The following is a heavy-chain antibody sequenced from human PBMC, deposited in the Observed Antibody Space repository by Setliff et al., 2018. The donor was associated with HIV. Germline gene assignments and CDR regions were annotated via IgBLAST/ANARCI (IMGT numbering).Heavy chain of an antibody. Sequence: GASVKVSCKSSGYTFTGSFMHWVRQAPGQGLEWMGWINCNSGGTYYAQNFRGRVTMTRDTSINTAYMELSRLRSDDTAVYYCARDDHGDPFDYWGQGTLVTVPQ. CDR3: ARDDHGDPFDY. CDR2: INCNSGGT. D-gene: IGHD4-17*01. CDR1: GYTFTGSF. V-gene: IGHV1-2*02. J-gene: IGHJ4*02.